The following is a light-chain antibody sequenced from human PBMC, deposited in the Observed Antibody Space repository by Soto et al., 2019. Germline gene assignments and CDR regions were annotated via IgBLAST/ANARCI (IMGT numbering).Light chain of an antibody. CDR1: SSDIGGYNY. Sequence: QSALTQPASVSGSPGQSITISCTGTSSDIGGYNYVSWYQQNPGKAPKFMIYDVSKRPSGVSNRFSGSKSGNTAPLPISGLQAEDEAAYYCSSYTSSSTQVFGTGTKVTVL. J-gene: IGLJ1*01. CDR2: DVS. V-gene: IGLV2-14*01. CDR3: SSYTSSSTQV.